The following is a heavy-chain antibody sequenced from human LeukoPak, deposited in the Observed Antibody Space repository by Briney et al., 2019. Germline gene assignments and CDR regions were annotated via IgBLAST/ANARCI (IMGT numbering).Heavy chain of an antibody. D-gene: IGHD4-23*01. CDR2: INHSGST. CDR1: GGSFSGYY. CDR3: ATYGGNSGGVVDY. J-gene: IGHJ4*02. V-gene: IGHV4-34*01. Sequence: PETLSLTCAVYGGSFSGYYWSWIRQPPGKGLEWIGEINHSGSTNHNPSLKSRVTISVDTSKNQFSLKLSSVTAADTAVYYCATYGGNSGGVVDYWGQGTLVTVSS.